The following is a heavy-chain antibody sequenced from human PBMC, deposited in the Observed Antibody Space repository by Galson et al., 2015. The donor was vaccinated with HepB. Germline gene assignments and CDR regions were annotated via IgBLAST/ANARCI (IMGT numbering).Heavy chain of an antibody. CDR3: AREYTKAAPKWFGEFPYGMDV. CDR2: ISAYNGNT. J-gene: IGHJ6*02. Sequence: SVKVSCKASGYTFTGYGISWVRQAPGQGLEWMGWISAYNGNTNYAQKLQGRVTMTTDTSTSTAYMELRSLRSDDTAVYYCAREYTKAAPKWFGEFPYGMDVWGQGTTVTVSS. D-gene: IGHD3-10*01. V-gene: IGHV1-18*04. CDR1: GYTFTGYG.